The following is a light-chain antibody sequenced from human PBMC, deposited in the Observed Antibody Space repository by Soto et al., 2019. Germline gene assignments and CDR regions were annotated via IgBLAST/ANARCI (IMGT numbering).Light chain of an antibody. V-gene: IGLV1-47*01. J-gene: IGLJ2*01. Sequence: QAVVTQPPSASGTPGQRVTISCSGSSSNIESNYVYWYQQLTGTAPKLLIYRNNQRPSGVPDRFSGSKSGTSASLAISGLRSEDEADYYCAAWDDSLSGVVFGGGTKLTVL. CDR2: RNN. CDR1: SSNIESNY. CDR3: AAWDDSLSGVV.